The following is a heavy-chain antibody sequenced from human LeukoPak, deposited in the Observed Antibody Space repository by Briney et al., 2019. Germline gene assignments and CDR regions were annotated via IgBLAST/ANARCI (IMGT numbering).Heavy chain of an antibody. J-gene: IGHJ4*02. CDR3: ARGLTYFDY. CDR1: GFSLSTSGMC. CDR2: IDWDDDK. V-gene: IGHV2-70*11. Sequence: ESGPTLVNPTQTLTLTCTFSGFSLSTSGMCVSWIRQPPGKTLEWLARIDWDDDKYYNTSLKTRLTISKDTSKNQVVLTMTNLDPVDTATYYCARGLTYFDYWGQGTLVSVSS.